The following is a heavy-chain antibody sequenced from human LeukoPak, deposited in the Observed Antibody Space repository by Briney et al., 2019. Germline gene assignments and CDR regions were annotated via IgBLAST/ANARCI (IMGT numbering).Heavy chain of an antibody. V-gene: IGHV4-59*01. D-gene: IGHD4-23*01. J-gene: IGHJ6*03. Sequence: SETLSLTCTVSGGSISSYYWSWIRQPPGKGLEWIGCIYYSGSTNYNPSLKSRVTISVDTSKNQFSLKLSSVTAADTAVYYCARAKYGGNSSPLYYYYYMDVWGKGTTVTVSS. CDR1: GGSISSYY. CDR3: ARAKYGGNSSPLYYYYYMDV. CDR2: IYYSGST.